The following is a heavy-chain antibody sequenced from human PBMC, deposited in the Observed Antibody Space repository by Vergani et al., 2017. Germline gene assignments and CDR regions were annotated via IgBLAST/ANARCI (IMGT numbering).Heavy chain of an antibody. Sequence: VQLVESGGGVVQPGRSLRLSCAASGFTFSTYSMNWVRQAPGKGLEWVSSISSSSTYIYSADSVKGRFSISRDNAKNSLYLQLNSLRAEDTAVYYCAEQDLGSASPRLNYWGQGTLVTVSS. J-gene: IGHJ4*02. D-gene: IGHD6-6*01. CDR1: GFTFSTYS. CDR2: ISSSSTYI. CDR3: AEQDLGSASPRLNY. V-gene: IGHV3-21*01.